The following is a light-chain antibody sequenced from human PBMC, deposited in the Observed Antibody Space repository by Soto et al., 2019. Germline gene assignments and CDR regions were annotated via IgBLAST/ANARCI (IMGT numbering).Light chain of an antibody. CDR3: SSYTSGTTPYV. CDR2: EVS. J-gene: IGLJ1*01. V-gene: IGLV2-14*01. CDR1: SSDVGGYNY. Sequence: QSALAQPASVSGSDGQSITISCTGTSSDVGGYNYVSWYRQHPGNAPKLMIYEVSNRPSGVSNRLSGSKSGNTAFLTISGLQAEDEADYYCSSYTSGTTPYVFGTGTKVTVL.